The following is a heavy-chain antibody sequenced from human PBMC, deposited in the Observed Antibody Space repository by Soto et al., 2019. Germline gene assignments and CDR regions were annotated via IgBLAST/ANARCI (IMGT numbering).Heavy chain of an antibody. CDR1: GGSISSYY. J-gene: IGHJ5*01. D-gene: IGHD2-8*01. CDR2: IYYSGST. V-gene: IGHV4-59*01. CDR3: ARLIGNSWLDS. Sequence: SETLSLTCTVSGGSISSYYWSWIRQPPGKGLEWIGHIYYSGSTNYNPSLKSRVTISVDTSKNQFSLKLSSVSAADTAVYYCARLIGNSWLDSWGQGTLVTVSS.